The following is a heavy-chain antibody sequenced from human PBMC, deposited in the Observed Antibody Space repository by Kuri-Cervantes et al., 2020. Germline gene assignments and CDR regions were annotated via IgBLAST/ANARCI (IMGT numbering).Heavy chain of an antibody. CDR3: AKGGSYDILTGYRHYYTFNTMDV. V-gene: IGHV3-23*01. CDR1: GFTFSNFD. J-gene: IGHJ6*02. D-gene: IGHD3-9*01. CDR2: ISGSGISA. Sequence: GESLKISCAASGFTFSNFDISWVRQAPGKGLEWVSAISGSGISAYYADSVKGRFTISRDNSRNTLYLQMNSLRAEDTAVYYCAKGGSYDILTGYRHYYTFNTMDVWGQGTTVTVSS.